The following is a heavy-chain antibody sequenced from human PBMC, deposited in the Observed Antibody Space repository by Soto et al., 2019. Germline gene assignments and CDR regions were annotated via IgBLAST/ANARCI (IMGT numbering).Heavy chain of an antibody. Sequence: EVQLVESGGGLVQPGGSLRLSCAASGFTISSYWMHWVRQAPGKGLVWVSHINRDGSSITYADSVKGRFTISRDNAKNAMYLQMNSLRAEDTAVYYCARDGGARFDPWGQGTLVTVSS. J-gene: IGHJ5*02. V-gene: IGHV3-74*01. D-gene: IGHD3-3*01. CDR1: GFTISSYW. CDR2: INRDGSSI. CDR3: ARDGGARFDP.